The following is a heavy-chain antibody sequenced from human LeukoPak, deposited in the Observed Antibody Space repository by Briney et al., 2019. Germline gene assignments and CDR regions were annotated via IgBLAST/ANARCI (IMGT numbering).Heavy chain of an antibody. Sequence: PGGSLRLSCAASGFNFRAYAMTWVRQAPGKGLDWVSGISGSGGTTYYADSVRGRFTISRDNSKNTVYLQLNNLRAEDTAVYYCAMDGVATQHALDIWGHGTMVTVSS. V-gene: IGHV3-23*01. CDR2: ISGSGGTT. CDR1: GFNFRAYA. J-gene: IGHJ3*02. D-gene: IGHD5-12*01. CDR3: AMDGVATQHALDI.